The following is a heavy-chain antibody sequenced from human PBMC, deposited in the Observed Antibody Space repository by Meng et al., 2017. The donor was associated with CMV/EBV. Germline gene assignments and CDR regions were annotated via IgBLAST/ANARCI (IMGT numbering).Heavy chain of an antibody. V-gene: IGHV3-74*01. CDR3: ARNVDYGMDV. J-gene: IGHJ6*02. D-gene: IGHD5-12*01. Sequence: GESLKISCAASGFTFSSYWMHWVRQAPGKGLVWASRINSDGSSTSYADSVKGRFTISRDNAKNTLYLQMNSLRAEDTAVYYCARNVDYGMDVWGQGTTVTVSS. CDR2: INSDGSST. CDR1: GFTFSSYW.